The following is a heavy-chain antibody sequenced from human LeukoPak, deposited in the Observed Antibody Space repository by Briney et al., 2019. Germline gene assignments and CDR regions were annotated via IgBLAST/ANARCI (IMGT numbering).Heavy chain of an antibody. Sequence: SETLSLICTVSGGSISSYYWSWIRQPPGKGLEWIGSIYYSGSTNYNPSLKSRVTISVDTSKNQFSLKLSSVTAADTALYYCARENGYRYDYWGQGTLVTVSS. J-gene: IGHJ4*02. CDR2: IYYSGST. CDR3: ARENGYRYDY. CDR1: GGSISSYY. D-gene: IGHD5-18*01. V-gene: IGHV4-59*01.